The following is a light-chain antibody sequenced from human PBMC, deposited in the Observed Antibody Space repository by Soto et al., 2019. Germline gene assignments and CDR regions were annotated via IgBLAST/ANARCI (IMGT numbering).Light chain of an antibody. Sequence: DIQMTQSPSTLSASVGDRVTITCRASQSISSWLAWYQQKPGKAPKLLIYKASSLETGVPSRFSGSGSGTEFTLTISSLQPDDFATYYCQQYNSYSHVTFSHGTKVEIK. CDR3: QQYNSYSHVT. V-gene: IGKV1-5*03. J-gene: IGKJ1*01. CDR1: QSISSW. CDR2: KAS.